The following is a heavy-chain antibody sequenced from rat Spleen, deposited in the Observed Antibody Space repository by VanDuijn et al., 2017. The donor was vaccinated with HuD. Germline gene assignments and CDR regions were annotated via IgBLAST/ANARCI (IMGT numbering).Heavy chain of an antibody. CDR3: TRGRQLLRFDY. CDR1: GFTFSDYY. D-gene: IGHD1-2*01. J-gene: IGHJ2*01. CDR2: ITNASGRT. V-gene: IGHV5-20*01. Sequence: EVQLVESGGGLVQPGRSLKLSCAASGFTFSDYYMAWVRQAPTKGLEWVASITNASGRTYYPDSVKGRFTISRDTAQNTLYLQMNSLRSEDTATYYCTRGRQLLRFDYWGQGVMVTVSS.